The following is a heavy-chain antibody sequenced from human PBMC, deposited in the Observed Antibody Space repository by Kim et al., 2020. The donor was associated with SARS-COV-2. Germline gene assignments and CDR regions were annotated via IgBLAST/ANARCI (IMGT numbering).Heavy chain of an antibody. J-gene: IGHJ4*02. CDR3: AREGRQISY. Sequence: GGSLRLSCAASGFTFSNYAMSWVRQAPGKGLEWVSTIGNSGSTKYYAHSVKGRFTFSRDNSKNTIYLQMNSLGAEDTAVYFCAREGRQISYWGPGTLVTVAS. CDR1: GFTFSNYA. CDR2: IGNSGSTK. V-gene: IGHV3-23*01.